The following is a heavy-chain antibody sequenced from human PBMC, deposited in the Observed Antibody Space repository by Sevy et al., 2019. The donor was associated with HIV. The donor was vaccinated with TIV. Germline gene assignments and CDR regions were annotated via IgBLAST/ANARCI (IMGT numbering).Heavy chain of an antibody. CDR2: ISYDGSNK. Sequence: GGSLRRSCAASGFTFSSYGMHWVRQAPGKGLEWVAVISYDGSNKYYADSVKGGFTIARDNSKNTLYLQMNRLRAEDTAVYYCATRAVVGTATDYYYGMDVWGQGTTVSVSS. V-gene: IGHV3-30*03. D-gene: IGHD6-19*01. CDR3: ATRAVVGTATDYYYGMDV. CDR1: GFTFSSYG. J-gene: IGHJ6*02.